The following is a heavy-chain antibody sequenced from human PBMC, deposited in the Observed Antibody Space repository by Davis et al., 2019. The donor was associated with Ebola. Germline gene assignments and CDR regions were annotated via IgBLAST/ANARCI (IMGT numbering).Heavy chain of an antibody. J-gene: IGHJ4*02. CDR1: GFILTNYA. V-gene: IGHV1-3*01. CDR3: ARLERGY. CDR2: VHGGNGNT. Sequence: ASVKVSCKASGFILTNYAIHWVRQAPGQRLEWMGWVHGGNGNTKYSQKFQGRVTITRDTSASTAYMELSSLRSEDTAVYYCARLERGYWGQGTLVTVSS. D-gene: IGHD3-10*01.